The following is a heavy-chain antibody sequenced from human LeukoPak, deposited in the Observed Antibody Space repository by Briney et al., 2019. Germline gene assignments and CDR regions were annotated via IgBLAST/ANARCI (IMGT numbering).Heavy chain of an antibody. Sequence: ASVKVSCKASGYTFTGYYMHWVRQAPGQGLEWMGWINPNSGGTNYAQKFQGRVTMTRDTSISTAYMELSRLRSDDTAVYYCARWEIAAAGTGGFDYWGQGTLVTVSS. V-gene: IGHV1-2*02. J-gene: IGHJ4*02. CDR1: GYTFTGYY. CDR3: ARWEIAAAGTGGFDY. D-gene: IGHD6-13*01. CDR2: INPNSGGT.